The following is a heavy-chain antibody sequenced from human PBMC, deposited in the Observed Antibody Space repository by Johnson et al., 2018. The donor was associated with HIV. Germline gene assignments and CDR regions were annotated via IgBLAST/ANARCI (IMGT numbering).Heavy chain of an antibody. CDR2: IRYDGSNK. D-gene: IGHD3-22*01. J-gene: IGHJ3*02. CDR3: ARVRGITMIVVVKSYDAFDI. Sequence: VQLVESGGGVVQPGRSLRLSCAVSGFTFSSYGMHWVRRAPGKGLEWVAFIRYDGSNKYYAASVKGRFTISRDNAKNSLYLQMNSLRVEDTALYYCARVRGITMIVVVKSYDAFDIWGQGTMVTVSS. V-gene: IGHV3-33*08. CDR1: GFTFSSYG.